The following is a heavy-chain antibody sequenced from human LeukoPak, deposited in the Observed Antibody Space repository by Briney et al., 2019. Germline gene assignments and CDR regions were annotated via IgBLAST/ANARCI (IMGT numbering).Heavy chain of an antibody. V-gene: IGHV1-18*01. CDR2: ISGYNGNT. CDR3: ARDWGAPHTLNFDS. Sequence: ASVKVSCKASGYTFIRYGISWVRQAPGQGLEWMAWISGYNGNTNCVQKFQDRLTMTTDTSTSTAYLELTSLRPDDTAVYYCARDWGAPHTLNFDSWGQGTLVTVSS. CDR1: GYTFIRYG. D-gene: IGHD1-26*01. J-gene: IGHJ4*02.